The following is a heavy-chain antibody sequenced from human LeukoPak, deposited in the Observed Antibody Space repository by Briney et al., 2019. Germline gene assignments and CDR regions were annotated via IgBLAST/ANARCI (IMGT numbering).Heavy chain of an antibody. CDR2: ISSSSSYI. CDR1: GFTFSDYY. D-gene: IGHD5-12*01. V-gene: IGHV3-11*06. Sequence: GGSLRLSCAASGFTFSDYYMSWIRQAPGKGLEWVSSISSSSSYIYYADSVKGRFTISRDNAKNSLYLQMNSLRAEDTAVYYCARAGYSGYAMEGAFDYWGQGTLVTVSS. CDR3: ARAGYSGYAMEGAFDY. J-gene: IGHJ4*02.